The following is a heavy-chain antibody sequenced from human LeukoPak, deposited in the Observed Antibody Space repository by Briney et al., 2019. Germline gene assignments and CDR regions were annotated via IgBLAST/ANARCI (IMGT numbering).Heavy chain of an antibody. V-gene: IGHV1-8*01. Sequence: GSVEVSCKAYGYTFTSYDINWVRQATGQGLEWMGWMNPNSGNTGYAQKFQGRVTMTRNTSISTAYMELSSLRSEDTAVYYCAREGCSGGSCRYDPWGQGTLVTVSS. CDR3: AREGCSGGSCRYDP. CDR1: GYTFTSYD. J-gene: IGHJ5*02. CDR2: MNPNSGNT. D-gene: IGHD2-15*01.